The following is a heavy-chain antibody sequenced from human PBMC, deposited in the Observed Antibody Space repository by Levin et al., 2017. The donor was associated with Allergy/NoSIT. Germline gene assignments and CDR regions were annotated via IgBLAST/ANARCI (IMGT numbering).Heavy chain of an antibody. D-gene: IGHD5-18*01. J-gene: IGHJ4*02. CDR3: ARGLDTGMAPQH. CDR2: IKQDGSEK. V-gene: IGHV3-7*01. Sequence: GGSLRLSCAASGFTFSSYWMSWVRQAPGKGLEWVADIKQDGSEKNYVDSVKGRFTISRDNAKNSLYLQMNSLRAEDTAVYYYARGLDTGMAPQHWGQGTLVTASS. CDR1: GFTFSSYW.